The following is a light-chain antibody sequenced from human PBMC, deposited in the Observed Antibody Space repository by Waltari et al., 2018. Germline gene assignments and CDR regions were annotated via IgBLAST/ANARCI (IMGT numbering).Light chain of an antibody. V-gene: IGKV3-11*01. J-gene: IGKJ4*01. Sequence: EIVLTQSPATLSLSPGGSATLSCRASQSVSSYLAWYQQKPGQAPRLLIYDASNRATGIPARFVGSGSGTDFTLTISSLEPEDFAVYYCQERSNWPGGSFGGGTKVEIK. CDR1: QSVSSY. CDR3: QERSNWPGGS. CDR2: DAS.